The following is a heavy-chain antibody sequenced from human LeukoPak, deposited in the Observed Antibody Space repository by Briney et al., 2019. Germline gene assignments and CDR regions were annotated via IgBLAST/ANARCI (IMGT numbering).Heavy chain of an antibody. CDR2: IKQDGSEK. V-gene: IGHV3-7*01. Sequence: GGSLRLSCAASGFTFSSYWMSWVRQAPGKGLDWVANIKQDGSEKYYVDSVKGRFTISRDNAKNSLYLQMNSLRAEDTAVYYCAREKEQWLDDAFDIWGQGTMVTVSS. CDR3: AREKEQWLDDAFDI. CDR1: GFTFSSYW. J-gene: IGHJ3*02. D-gene: IGHD6-19*01.